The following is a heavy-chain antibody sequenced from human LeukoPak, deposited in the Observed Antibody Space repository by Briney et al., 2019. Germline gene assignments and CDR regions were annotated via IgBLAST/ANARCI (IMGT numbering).Heavy chain of an antibody. D-gene: IGHD6-13*01. CDR3: ARAWGIAAAFGVTVVARAARYYYYGMDV. V-gene: IGHV1-69*04. J-gene: IGHJ6*02. CDR1: GGTFSSYA. Sequence: SVKVSCKASGGTFSSYAISWVRQAPGQGLEWMGRIIPILGIANYAQKFQGRVTITADKSTSTAYMELSSLRSEDTAVYYCARAWGIAAAFGVTVVARAARYYYYGMDVWGQGTTVTVSS. CDR2: IIPILGIA.